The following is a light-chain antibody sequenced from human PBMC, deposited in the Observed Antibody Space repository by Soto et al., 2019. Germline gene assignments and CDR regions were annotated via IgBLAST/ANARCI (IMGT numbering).Light chain of an antibody. CDR2: GAS. V-gene: IGKV1-9*01. Sequence: DIQLTQYPPYLSASVGDRVTIICRASQGISSFLAWYQQKPGRAPKLLVYGASTVERGVPSRFSGSGSGAEFTLTISSLQPEDFATYYCQQVNSYPFTFGPGTRVDIK. CDR1: QGISSF. CDR3: QQVNSYPFT. J-gene: IGKJ3*01.